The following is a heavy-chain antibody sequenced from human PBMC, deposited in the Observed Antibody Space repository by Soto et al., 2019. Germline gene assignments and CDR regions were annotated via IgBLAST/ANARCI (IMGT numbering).Heavy chain of an antibody. CDR2: IVPIRRTA. V-gene: IGHV1-69*13. D-gene: IGHD6-13*01. CDR3: VRDSGAKLSSS. J-gene: IGHJ4*02. CDR1: GGTFSSYR. Sequence: ASVKVSCKASGGTFSSYRINWVRQAPGQGLEWVGGIVPIRRTADYAQTFQGRVSITADESAHTSYMELRSLRSQDTAVYYCVRDSGAKLSSSWGQGTLVTVSS.